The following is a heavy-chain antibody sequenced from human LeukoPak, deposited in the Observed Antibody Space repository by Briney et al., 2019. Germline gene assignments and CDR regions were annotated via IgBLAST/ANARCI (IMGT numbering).Heavy chain of an antibody. CDR2: IYYSGST. CDR3: ARTVQQWLVHHPYYFDY. Sequence: SETLSLTCTVSGGSISSSSYYWGWIRQPPGKGLEWIGSIYYSGSTYYNPSLKSRVTISVDTSKNQFSLKLSSVTAADTAVYYCARTVQQWLVHHPYYFDYWGQGTLVTVSS. V-gene: IGHV4-39*01. CDR1: GGSISSSSYY. D-gene: IGHD6-19*01. J-gene: IGHJ4*02.